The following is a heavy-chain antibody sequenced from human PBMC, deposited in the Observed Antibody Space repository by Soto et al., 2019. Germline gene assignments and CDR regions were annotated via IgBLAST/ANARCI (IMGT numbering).Heavy chain of an antibody. CDR1: GFSVSRNY. CDR2: IYSGGGT. D-gene: IGHD4-17*01. V-gene: IGHV3-66*01. J-gene: IGHJ3*02. Sequence: EVQLVESGGGLVQPGGSLRLSCAASGFSVSRNYMSWVRQAPGKGLVWVSIIYSGGGTYYADSVKGRFTISRDNSKNTLYLQMNSLRAEDTAVYYCASYGDYDKNAFDIWGQGTMVTVSS. CDR3: ASYGDYDKNAFDI.